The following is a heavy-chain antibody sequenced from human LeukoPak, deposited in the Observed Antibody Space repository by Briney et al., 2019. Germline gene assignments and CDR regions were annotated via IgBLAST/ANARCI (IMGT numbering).Heavy chain of an antibody. J-gene: IGHJ4*02. D-gene: IGHD4-17*01. CDR3: ARELPTTASPFDY. CDR2: IIPIFGTA. CDR1: GGTFSSYA. V-gene: IGHV1-69*13. Sequence: AASVKVSCKASGGTFSSYAISWVRQAPGQGLEWMGGIIPIFGTANYAQKFQGRVTITADESTSTAYMELSSLRSEDTAVYYCARELPTTASPFDYWGQGTLVTVSS.